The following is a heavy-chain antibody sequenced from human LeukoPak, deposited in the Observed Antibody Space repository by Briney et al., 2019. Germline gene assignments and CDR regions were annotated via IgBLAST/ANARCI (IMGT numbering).Heavy chain of an antibody. J-gene: IGHJ5*02. CDR3: ARATNPRSGWYGWFDP. CDR1: GFTFSDYY. CDR2: ISSSGSTI. Sequence: GGPLRLSCAASGFTFSDYYMSWIRQAPGKGLEWVSYISSSGSTIYYADSVKGRFTISRDNAKNSLYLQMNSLRAEDTAVYYCARATNPRSGWYGWFDPWGQGTLVTVSS. V-gene: IGHV3-11*04. D-gene: IGHD6-19*01.